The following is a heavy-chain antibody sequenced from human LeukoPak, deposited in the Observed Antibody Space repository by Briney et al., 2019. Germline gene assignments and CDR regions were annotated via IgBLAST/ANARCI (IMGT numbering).Heavy chain of an antibody. CDR3: ARLTTTSPEDF. J-gene: IGHJ4*02. D-gene: IGHD4-11*01. Sequence: SETLSLTCAVSGYSIRSGYFWGWIRQPPGKGLEWIGSIYHSGSTYYNPSLKSRVTISVDTSKNQFSLKVNSVTAADTAVYYCARLTTTSPEDFWGQGTLVTVSS. CDR1: GYSIRSGYF. V-gene: IGHV4-38-2*01. CDR2: IYHSGST.